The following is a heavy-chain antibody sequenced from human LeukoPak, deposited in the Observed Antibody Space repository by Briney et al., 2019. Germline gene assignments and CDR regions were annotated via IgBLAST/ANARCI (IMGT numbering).Heavy chain of an antibody. Sequence: GSLRLSCAASGFNFNDYWMTWVRQAPGKGLEWVANIRQDGGKRSYGGSVMGQFAISRDNAKNSVYLQLNRVRADDTALYYCARVGYIDEAFDNWGQGALVTVSS. J-gene: IGHJ4*02. D-gene: IGHD5-24*01. V-gene: IGHV3-7*03. CDR1: GFNFNDYW. CDR3: ARVGYIDEAFDN. CDR2: IRQDGGKR.